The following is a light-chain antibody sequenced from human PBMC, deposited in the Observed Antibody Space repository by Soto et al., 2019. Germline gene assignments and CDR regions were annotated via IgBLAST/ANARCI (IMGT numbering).Light chain of an antibody. V-gene: IGKV3-15*01. Sequence: EIVLTQSPATLSLSPGERATLSCRVSQSIGTNLDWYQQKPGQAPRLLFYGASTRATGVPTRFSGSGSGTEFTLTISSLQSEDFAVYYCQQYHNWPPITFGQGTRLEIK. CDR2: GAS. CDR1: QSIGTN. CDR3: QQYHNWPPIT. J-gene: IGKJ5*01.